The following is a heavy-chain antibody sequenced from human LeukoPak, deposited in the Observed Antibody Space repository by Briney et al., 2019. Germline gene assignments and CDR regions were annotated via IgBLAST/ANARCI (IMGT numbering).Heavy chain of an antibody. V-gene: IGHV3-20*04. CDR2: INWNGGST. J-gene: IGHJ4*02. D-gene: IGHD3-10*01. Sequence: GGSLRLSCAVSGFTFSSYSMNWVRQAPGKGLEWVSSINWNGGSTGYADSVKGRLTISRDNAKNSLYLQMNSLRAEDTALYYCARDYYYGSGSYGGSFDYWGQGTLVTASS. CDR1: GFTFSSYS. CDR3: ARDYYYGSGSYGGSFDY.